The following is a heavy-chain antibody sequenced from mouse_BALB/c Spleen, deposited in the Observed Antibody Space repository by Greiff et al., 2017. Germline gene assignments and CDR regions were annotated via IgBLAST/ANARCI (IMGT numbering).Heavy chain of an antibody. V-gene: IGHV5-6-5*01. CDR1: GFTFSSYA. J-gene: IGHJ2*01. D-gene: IGHD1-1*01. CDR2: ISSGGST. Sequence: EVQGVESGGGLVKPGGSLKLSCAASGFTFSSYAMSWVRQTPEKRLEWVASISSGGSTYYPDSVKGRFTISRDNARNILYLQMSSLRSEDTAMYYCARGRGSIYFDYWGQGTTLTVSS. CDR3: ARGRGSIYFDY.